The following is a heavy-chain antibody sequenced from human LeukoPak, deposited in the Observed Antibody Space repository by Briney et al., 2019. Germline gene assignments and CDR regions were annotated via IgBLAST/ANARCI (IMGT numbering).Heavy chain of an antibody. Sequence: SQTLSLTCAISGDRVSSAAWNWIRQSPSRGLEWLGRTYYRSKWYNDYAVSVKSRITINPDTSKNQFSLQLNSVTPEDTAVYYCARGSIGYCTSSSCYFDYWGQGTLVTVSS. J-gene: IGHJ4*02. CDR3: ARGSIGYCTSSSCYFDY. V-gene: IGHV6-1*01. CDR1: GDRVSSAA. D-gene: IGHD2-2*01. CDR2: TYYRSKWYN.